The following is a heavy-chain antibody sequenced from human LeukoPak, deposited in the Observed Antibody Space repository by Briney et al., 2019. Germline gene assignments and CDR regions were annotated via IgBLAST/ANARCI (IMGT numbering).Heavy chain of an antibody. CDR1: GGSISSSSYY. D-gene: IGHD5-24*01. J-gene: IGHJ4*02. CDR3: ARQGLEMASRTLDY. V-gene: IGHV4-39*01. CDR2: IYYSGST. Sequence: PSETLSLTCTVSGGSISSSSYYWGWIRQPPGKGLEWIGSIYYSGSTYYNPSLKRRVTISVDTSKNQFYLKLSSVTAADPAVYYCARQGLEMASRTLDYWGQGTLVTVSS.